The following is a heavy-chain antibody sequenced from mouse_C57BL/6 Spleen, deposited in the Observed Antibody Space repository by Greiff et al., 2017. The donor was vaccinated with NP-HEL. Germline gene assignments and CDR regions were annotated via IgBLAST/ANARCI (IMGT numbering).Heavy chain of an antibody. CDR2: IYPGRGST. Sequence: VQLQQPGAELVKPGASVKMSCKASGYTFTSYWITWVKQRPGQGLEWIGDIYPGRGSTNYNETFKSQATLTVDTSSSTAYMQLSSLTSEDSAVYYCARSELRKGDAMDYWGQGTSVTVAS. CDR1: GYTFTSYW. CDR3: ARSELRKGDAMDY. D-gene: IGHD2-4*01. J-gene: IGHJ4*01. V-gene: IGHV1-55*01.